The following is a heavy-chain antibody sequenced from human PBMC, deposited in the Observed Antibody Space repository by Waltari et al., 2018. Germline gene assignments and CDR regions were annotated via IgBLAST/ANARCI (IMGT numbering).Heavy chain of an antibody. CDR3: TRDRLNYYDSSGYYYVDAFDI. J-gene: IGHJ3*02. V-gene: IGHV3-49*03. Sequence: EVQLVESGGGLVQPGRSLRLSCTASGFTFGDYAMSWFRQAPGKGLEWVGFIRSKPYGGKTEYAASVKDRCTISRDDSKSIAYLKMNSLKTEDTAVYYCTRDRLNYYDSSGYYYVDAFDIWGQGTMVTVSS. CDR1: GFTFGDYA. CDR2: IRSKPYGGKT. D-gene: IGHD3-22*01.